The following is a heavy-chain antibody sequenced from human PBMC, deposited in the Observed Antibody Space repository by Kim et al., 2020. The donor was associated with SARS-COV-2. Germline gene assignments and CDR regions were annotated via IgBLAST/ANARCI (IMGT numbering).Heavy chain of an antibody. D-gene: IGHD6-19*01. CDR1: GFTFDDYA. CDR3: AKDNAVAHNYFDY. J-gene: IGHJ4*02. CDR2: ISWDGGST. V-gene: IGHV3-43D*03. Sequence: GGSLRLFCAASGFTFDDYAMHWVRQAPGKGLEWVSLISWDGGSTYYADSVKGRFTISRDNSKNSLYLQMNSLRADDTALYYCAKDNAVAHNYFDYWGQGT.